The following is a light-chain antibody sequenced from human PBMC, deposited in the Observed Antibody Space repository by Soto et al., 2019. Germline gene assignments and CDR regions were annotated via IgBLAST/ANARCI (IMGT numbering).Light chain of an antibody. J-gene: IGLJ2*01. V-gene: IGLV2-14*01. CDR1: SIDVGAYNY. CDR2: DVT. CDR3: SSYTSSATVV. Sequence: QSALTQPASVSGSPGQSITLSCTGTSIDVGAYNYVSWYQQHPGKAPKLMIYDVTNRPSGVSNRFSGSKSGNTASLTISGLQGEDEADYYCSSYTSSATVVFGGGTKVTVL.